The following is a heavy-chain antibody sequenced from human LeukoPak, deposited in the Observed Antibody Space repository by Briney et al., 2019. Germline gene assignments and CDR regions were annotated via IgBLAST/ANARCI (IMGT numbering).Heavy chain of an antibody. CDR1: GFSFSSYG. J-gene: IGHJ4*02. CDR3: AKDSGSSWYTTYYFDY. CDR2: IYYDGSNK. V-gene: IGHV3-30*18. D-gene: IGHD6-13*01. Sequence: PGRSLRLSCAASGFSFSSYGMHWVRQAPGKGLEWVAVIYYDGSNKYYADSVKGRFTISRDNSKNTLYLQMNSLRAEDTAVYYCAKDSGSSWYTTYYFDYWGQGTLVTVSS.